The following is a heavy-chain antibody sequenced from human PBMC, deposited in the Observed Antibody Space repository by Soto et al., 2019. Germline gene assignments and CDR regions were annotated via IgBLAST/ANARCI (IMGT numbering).Heavy chain of an antibody. Sequence: ASVKVSCKASGYTFTSYYMHWVRQAPGQRLERMGKINPSGDSTSYAQMFQSRVTITRDTSTSTVYMELSSLRSEDTAVYYCARDATNTTYYDILTGSLFPASVPDYWGQGTLVTVSS. V-gene: IGHV1-46*01. CDR3: ARDATNTTYYDILTGSLFPASVPDY. CDR1: GYTFTSYY. CDR2: INPSGDST. J-gene: IGHJ4*02. D-gene: IGHD3-9*01.